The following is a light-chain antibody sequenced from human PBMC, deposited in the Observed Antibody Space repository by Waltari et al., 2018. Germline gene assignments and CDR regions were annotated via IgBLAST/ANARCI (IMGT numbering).Light chain of an antibody. CDR3: AAWDDSLNGVL. J-gene: IGLJ2*01. Sequence: QSVLTQPPSASGTPGQRVTISCSGSSSNLGSNTVNWYQQLPGTAPKPLIYSKKQRAQGVAARFDGSKSCTSASLAISGLQSEDDADYYCAAWDDSLNGVLFGGGTKLTVL. CDR2: SKK. V-gene: IGLV1-44*01. CDR1: SSNLGSNT.